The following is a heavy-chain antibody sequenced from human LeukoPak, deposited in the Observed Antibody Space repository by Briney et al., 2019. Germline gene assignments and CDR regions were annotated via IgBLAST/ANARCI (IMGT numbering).Heavy chain of an antibody. D-gene: IGHD3-22*01. CDR3: AKPGTYYYDSSGYPN. CDR1: GFTFSSYA. CDR2: ISGSGGST. J-gene: IGHJ4*02. Sequence: GGSLRLSCAASGFTFSSYAMSWVRQAPGKGLEWVSAISGSGGSTYYADSVMGRFTISRDNSKNTLYLQMNSLRAEDTAVYYCAKPGTYYYDSSGYPNWGQGTLVTVSS. V-gene: IGHV3-23*01.